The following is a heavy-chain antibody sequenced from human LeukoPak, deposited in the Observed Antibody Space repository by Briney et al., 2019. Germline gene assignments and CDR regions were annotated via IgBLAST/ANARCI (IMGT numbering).Heavy chain of an antibody. J-gene: IGHJ4*02. CDR3: ARHYSGSYPRVDY. Sequence: PSETLSLTCTVSGGSINSSSYYWGWIRQLPGKGLEWIGSIYYSGSTHYNPSLKSRVTISVDTSKNQFSLKLSSVTAADTAVYYCARHYSGSYPRVDYWGQGTLVTVSS. D-gene: IGHD1-26*01. CDR1: GGSINSSSYY. V-gene: IGHV4-39*01. CDR2: IYYSGST.